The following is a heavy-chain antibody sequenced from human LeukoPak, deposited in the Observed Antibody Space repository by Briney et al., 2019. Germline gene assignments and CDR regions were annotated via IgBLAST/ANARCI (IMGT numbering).Heavy chain of an antibody. CDR2: IYYSGST. CDR3: ARDLPYCSGGSCST. V-gene: IGHV4-59*01. D-gene: IGHD2-15*01. Sequence: SDTLSLTCTVSGGSISSYYWSWIRQPPGKGLEWIGYIYYSGSTNYNPSLKSRVTISVDTSKNQFSLKLSSATAADTAVYYCARDLPYCSGGSCSTWGQGTLVTVSS. CDR1: GGSISSYY. J-gene: IGHJ5*02.